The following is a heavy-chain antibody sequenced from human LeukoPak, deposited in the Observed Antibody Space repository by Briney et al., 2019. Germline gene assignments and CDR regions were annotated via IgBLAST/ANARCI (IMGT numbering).Heavy chain of an antibody. CDR1: GLTFGDYA. CDR2: IRSKAYGGTT. J-gene: IGHJ4*02. CDR3: TRDGPSYFDWLGPPFDY. Sequence: PGRSLRLSCTASGLTFGDYAMSWFRQAPGKGLEWVGFIRSKAYGGTTEYAASVKGRFTISRDDSKSIVYLQMNSLKTEDTAVYYCTRDGPSYFDWLGPPFDYWGQGTLVTVSS. D-gene: IGHD3-9*01. V-gene: IGHV3-49*03.